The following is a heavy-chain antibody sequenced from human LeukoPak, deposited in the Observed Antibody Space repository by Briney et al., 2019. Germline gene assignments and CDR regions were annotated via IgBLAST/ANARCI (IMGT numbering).Heavy chain of an antibody. J-gene: IGHJ4*02. V-gene: IGHV4-39*07. CDR3: ARDQDSSSLLDY. CDR2: IYYSGST. D-gene: IGHD6-13*01. CDR1: GGSISTSSYY. Sequence: PSETLSLTCTVSGGSISTSSYYWGWIRQPPGKGLEWIGSIYYSGSTYYNPSLKSRVTISVYASNNQFFLQLTSMTAADTAVYYCARDQDSSSLLDYWGQGTLVTASS.